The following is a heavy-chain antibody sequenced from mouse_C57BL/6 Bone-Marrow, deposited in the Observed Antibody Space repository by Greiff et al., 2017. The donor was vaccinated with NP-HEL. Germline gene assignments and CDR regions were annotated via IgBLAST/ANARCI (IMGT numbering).Heavy chain of an antibody. V-gene: IGHV3-8*01. D-gene: IGHD5-1-1*01. J-gene: IGHJ4*01. CDR1: GYSFTSDY. Sequence: VQLKQSGPGLAQPSQTLSLTCSVSGYSFTSDYWNWLRPFPGNKLEYMGYISYSGSTYYNPSLKCRLSITRDTSKNQYYLQLNSVTTEDTATYYCTRSPLCGNTLGYAMDYWGQGTSVTVSS. CDR2: ISYSGST. CDR3: TRSPLCGNTLGYAMDY.